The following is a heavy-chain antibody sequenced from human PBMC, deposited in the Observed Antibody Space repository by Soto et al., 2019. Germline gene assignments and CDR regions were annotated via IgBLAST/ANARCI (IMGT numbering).Heavy chain of an antibody. D-gene: IGHD3-22*01. CDR1: GGTFSSYA. Sequence: VSCKASGGTFSSYAISWVRQAPGQGLEWMGGIIPIFGTANYAQKFQGRVTITADESMSTAYMELSSLRSEDTAVYYCARNRYYYDSSGSDYYYYGMDVWGQGTTVTVSS. J-gene: IGHJ6*02. CDR3: ARNRYYYDSSGSDYYYYGMDV. V-gene: IGHV1-69*01. CDR2: IIPIFGTA.